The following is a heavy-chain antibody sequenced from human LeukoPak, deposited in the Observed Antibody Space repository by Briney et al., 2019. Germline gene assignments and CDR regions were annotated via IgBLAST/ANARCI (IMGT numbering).Heavy chain of an antibody. V-gene: IGHV1-8*03. D-gene: IGHD6-19*01. CDR2: MNPNSGNT. Sequence: ASVKVSCKASGYTFTSYDINWVRQATGQGLEWMGWMNPNSGNTGYAQKFQGRVTITRNTSISTAYMELSSLRSEDTAVYYCARVSVAGNRLGWLLENWGQGTLVTVSS. CDR3: ARVSVAGNRLGWLLEN. CDR1: GYTFTSYD. J-gene: IGHJ4*02.